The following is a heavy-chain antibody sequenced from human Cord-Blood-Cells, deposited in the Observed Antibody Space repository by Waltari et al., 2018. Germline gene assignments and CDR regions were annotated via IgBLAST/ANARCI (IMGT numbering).Heavy chain of an antibody. V-gene: IGHV1-2*02. CDR1: GYTFTGYY. J-gene: IGHJ5*02. D-gene: IGHD3-10*01. Sequence: QVQLVQSGAEVKKPGASVKVSCKASGYTFTGYYMHWVRQDPGHGLEWMGWINPNSGGTNYAQKFQGRVTMTRDTSISTAYMELSRLRSDDTAVYYCARSVTMVRGVTLNNWFDPWGQGTLVTVSS. CDR3: ARSVTMVRGVTLNNWFDP. CDR2: INPNSGGT.